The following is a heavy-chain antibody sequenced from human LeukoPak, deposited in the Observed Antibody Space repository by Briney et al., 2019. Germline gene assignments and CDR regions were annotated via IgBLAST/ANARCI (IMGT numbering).Heavy chain of an antibody. Sequence: GGSLRLSCAASGFTFSSYWMSWVRQAPGKGLEWVANIKQDGSEKYYVDSVKGRFTISRDNAKNSLYLQMNSLRAEDTAVYYCARDGGGITMIDAFDIWGQGTMVTVSS. J-gene: IGHJ3*02. CDR3: ARDGGGITMIDAFDI. V-gene: IGHV3-7*01. CDR2: IKQDGSEK. CDR1: GFTFSSYW. D-gene: IGHD3-22*01.